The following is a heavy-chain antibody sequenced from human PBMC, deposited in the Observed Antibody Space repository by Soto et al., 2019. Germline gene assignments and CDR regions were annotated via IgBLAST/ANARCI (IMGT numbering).Heavy chain of an antibody. Sequence: PGGSLRLSCAASGFTFSSYGMHWVRQAPGKGLEWVAVISYDGSNKYYADSVKGRFTISRDNSKNTLYLQMNSLRAEDTAVYYCAKDHQDSSGWYRAFDIWGQGTMVTVSS. CDR3: AKDHQDSSGWYRAFDI. D-gene: IGHD6-19*01. CDR2: ISYDGSNK. V-gene: IGHV3-30*18. CDR1: GFTFSSYG. J-gene: IGHJ3*02.